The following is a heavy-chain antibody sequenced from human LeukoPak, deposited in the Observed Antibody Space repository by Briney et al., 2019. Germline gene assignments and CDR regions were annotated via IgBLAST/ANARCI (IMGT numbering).Heavy chain of an antibody. D-gene: IGHD6-6*01. CDR1: GFTFRNHW. Sequence: GGSLRLSCAPSGFTFRNHWMHCVRETPGKGLVWVSRISSDGSSTTYADSVKGRFTISRDNAKNTLYLQMNNLRAEDTAMYYCARDQRVTGRPDIDYWGQGTLVIVSS. J-gene: IGHJ4*02. CDR3: ARDQRVTGRPDIDY. CDR2: ISSDGSST. V-gene: IGHV3-74*03.